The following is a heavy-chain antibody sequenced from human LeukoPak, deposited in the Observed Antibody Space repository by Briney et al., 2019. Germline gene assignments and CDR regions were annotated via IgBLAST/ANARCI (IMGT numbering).Heavy chain of an antibody. CDR2: IYYSGST. D-gene: IGHD3-22*01. CDR3: ARYYYYDSSGPQGKYYFDY. J-gene: IGHJ4*02. Sequence: SETLSLTCTVSGGSISSGGYSWSWIRQHPGKGLEWIGYIYYSGSTYYNPSLKSRVTISVDTSKSQFSLKLSSVTAADTAVYYCARYYYYDSSGPQGKYYFDYWGQGTLVTVSS. V-gene: IGHV4-31*03. CDR1: GGSISSGGYS.